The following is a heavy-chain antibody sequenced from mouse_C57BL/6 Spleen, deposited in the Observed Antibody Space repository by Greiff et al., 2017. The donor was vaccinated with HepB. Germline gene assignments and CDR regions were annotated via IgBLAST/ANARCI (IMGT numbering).Heavy chain of an antibody. J-gene: IGHJ4*01. CDR3: ARRNDYYGSSYAMDY. CDR1: GYSFTGYY. CDR2: INPSTGGT. D-gene: IGHD1-1*01. V-gene: IGHV1-42*01. Sequence: VQLQQSGPELVKPGASVKISCKASGYSFTGYYMNWVKQSPEKSLEWIGEINPSTGGTTYNQKFKAKATLTVDKSSSTAYMQLKSLTSEDSAVYYCARRNDYYGSSYAMDYWGQGTSVTVSS.